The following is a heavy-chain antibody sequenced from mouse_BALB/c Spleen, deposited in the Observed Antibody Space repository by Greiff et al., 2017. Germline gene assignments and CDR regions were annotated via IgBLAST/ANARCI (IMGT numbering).Heavy chain of an antibody. CDR3: ARGEDWYFDV. Sequence: VKLMESGAELVRPGSSVKISCKASGYAFSSYWMNWVKQRPGQGLEWIGQIYPGDGDTNYNGKFKGKATLTADKSSSTAYMQLSSLTSEDSAVYFCARGEDWYFDVWGAGTTVTVSS. J-gene: IGHJ1*01. V-gene: IGHV1-80*01. CDR2: IYPGDGDT. CDR1: GYAFSSYW.